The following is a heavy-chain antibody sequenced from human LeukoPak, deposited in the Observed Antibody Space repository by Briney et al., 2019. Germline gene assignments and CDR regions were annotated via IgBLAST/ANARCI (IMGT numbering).Heavy chain of an antibody. Sequence: SVKVSCKASGGTFSSYAIGWVRQAPGQGLEWMGGIIPIFGTANYAQKFQGRVTITADESTSTAYMELSSLRSEDTAVYYCARDGSRVPNPYCSSTSCHDAFDIWGQGTMVTVSS. CDR3: ARDGSRVPNPYCSSTSCHDAFDI. CDR2: IIPIFGTA. V-gene: IGHV1-69*01. J-gene: IGHJ3*02. CDR1: GGTFSSYA. D-gene: IGHD2-2*01.